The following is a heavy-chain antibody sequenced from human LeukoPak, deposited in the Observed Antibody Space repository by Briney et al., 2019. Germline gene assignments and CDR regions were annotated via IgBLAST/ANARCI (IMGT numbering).Heavy chain of an antibody. J-gene: IGHJ3*02. D-gene: IGHD3-22*01. CDR2: INHSGST. CDR3: ARGRSVANYYDSSGYYYVSAFDI. CDR1: GGSFSGYY. Sequence: SETLSLTCAVYGGSFSGYYWSWIRQPPGKGLEWIGEINHSGSTNYNPSLKSRVTISVDTSKSQFSLKLSSVTAADTAVYYCARGRSVANYYDSSGYYYVSAFDIWGQGTMVTVSS. V-gene: IGHV4-34*01.